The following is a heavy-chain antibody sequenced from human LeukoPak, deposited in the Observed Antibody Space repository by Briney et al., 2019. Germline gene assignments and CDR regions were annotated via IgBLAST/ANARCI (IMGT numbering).Heavy chain of an antibody. CDR3: AKDSLPTYYDSSGPFDY. CDR1: GFTFSSYG. CDR2: ISYDGSNK. D-gene: IGHD3-22*01. V-gene: IGHV3-30*18. J-gene: IGHJ4*02. Sequence: GRSLRLSCAASGFTFSSYGMHWVRQAPGKGLEWVAVISYDGSNKYYADSVKGRFTISRDNSKNTLYLQMNSLRAEDTAVYYCAKDSLPTYYDSSGPFDYWGQGTLVTVSS.